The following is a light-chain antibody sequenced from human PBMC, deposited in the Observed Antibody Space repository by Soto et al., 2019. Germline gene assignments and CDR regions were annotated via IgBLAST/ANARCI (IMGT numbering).Light chain of an antibody. V-gene: IGKV3-11*01. CDR2: DAS. CDR1: DSVSGN. Sequence: EIVLTQSPGTLSLSPGERATLSCGASDSVSGNLAWYQQKPGQAPRLLIYDASTRATGIPDRFSGGGSGTEFTFTISSLEPEDFAVYYCQQRSNWPLTFGPGTKVDI. J-gene: IGKJ3*01. CDR3: QQRSNWPLT.